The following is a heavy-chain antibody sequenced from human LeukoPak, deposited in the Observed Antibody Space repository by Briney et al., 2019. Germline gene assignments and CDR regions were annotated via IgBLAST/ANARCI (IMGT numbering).Heavy chain of an antibody. CDR3: ATDTYIYGSPAYYFDY. V-gene: IGHV4-4*07. Sequence: SETLSLTCTVSGGSISNSYWSWIRQPAGKGLEWIGRIYTSGSTNYNPSLKSRVTMSVDTSKNQFSLKLTSVTAAGTAVYYCATDTYIYGSPAYYFDYWGQGTLVTVSS. CDR1: GGSISNSY. D-gene: IGHD5-18*01. CDR2: IYTSGST. J-gene: IGHJ4*02.